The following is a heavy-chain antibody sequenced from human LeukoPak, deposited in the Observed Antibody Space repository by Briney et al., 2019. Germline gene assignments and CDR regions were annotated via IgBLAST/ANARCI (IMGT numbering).Heavy chain of an antibody. D-gene: IGHD2-2*01. Sequence: GGSLRLSCAASGFTFSSYGMHWVRQAPGKGLEWVAFIRYDGSNKYYADSGKGRFTISRDNSKNTLYLQMNSLRAEDTAVYYCAKEGRYCSSTSCWGFDYWGQGTLVTVSS. CDR2: IRYDGSNK. V-gene: IGHV3-30*02. J-gene: IGHJ4*02. CDR3: AKEGRYCSSTSCWGFDY. CDR1: GFTFSSYG.